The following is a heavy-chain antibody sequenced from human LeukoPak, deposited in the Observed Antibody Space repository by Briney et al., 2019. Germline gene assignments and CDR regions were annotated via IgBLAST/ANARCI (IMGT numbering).Heavy chain of an antibody. J-gene: IGHJ4*02. CDR2: IYYSGST. Sequence: SETLSLTCTVSGGSISSYYWSWIRQPPGKGLEWIGYIYYSGSTNYTPSLKSRITISVDTSRNQFSLKLNSVTAADTAVYYCARSGRGSSAGFDYWGQGALVTVSS. D-gene: IGHD3-10*01. V-gene: IGHV4-59*01. CDR3: ARSGRGSSAGFDY. CDR1: GGSISSYY.